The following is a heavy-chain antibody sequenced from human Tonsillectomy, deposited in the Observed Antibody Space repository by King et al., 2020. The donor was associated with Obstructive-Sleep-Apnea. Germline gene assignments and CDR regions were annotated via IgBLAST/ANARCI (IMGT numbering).Heavy chain of an antibody. Sequence: VQLVESGAEVKKPGSSVKVSCTASGDTFSSYAVNWVRQAPGQGLEWMGGIIPVFGTTDYAQKFQGRVTITADESTSTAYMELSSLRSQDTAVYYCARDRRTYYDFWSGYPYDAFGIWGQGTMVTVSS. CDR3: ARDRRTYYDFWSGYPYDAFGI. CDR2: IIPVFGTT. V-gene: IGHV1-69*01. CDR1: GDTFSSYA. J-gene: IGHJ3*02. D-gene: IGHD3-3*01.